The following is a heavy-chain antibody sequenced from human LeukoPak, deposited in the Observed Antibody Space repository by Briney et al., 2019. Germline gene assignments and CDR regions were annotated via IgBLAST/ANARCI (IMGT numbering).Heavy chain of an antibody. CDR2: MNPNSGNT. J-gene: IGHJ4*02. CDR1: GYTFTSYD. V-gene: IGHV1-8*01. CDR3: ARDGGTTVISEYFDY. D-gene: IGHD4-17*01. Sequence: ASVKVSCKASGYTFTSYDIDWVRQATGQGLEWMGWMNPNSGNTGYAQKFQGRVTMTRNTSISTAYMELSSLRPEDTAVYYCARDGGTTVISEYFDYWGQGTLVTVSS.